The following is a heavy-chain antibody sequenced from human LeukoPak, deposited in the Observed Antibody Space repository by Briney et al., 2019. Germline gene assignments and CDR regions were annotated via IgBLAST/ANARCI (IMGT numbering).Heavy chain of an antibody. CDR1: GFTFSSYG. V-gene: IGHV3-23*01. CDR3: AKDCGGDCYSKWNYYYMDV. CDR2: ISGSGGST. D-gene: IGHD2-21*02. J-gene: IGHJ6*03. Sequence: GGSLRLSCAASGFTFSSYGMSWVRQAPGKGLEWVSAISGSGGSTYYADSVKGRFTISRDNSKNTLYLQMNSLRAEDTAVYYCAKDCGGDCYSKWNYYYMDVWGKGTTVTVSS.